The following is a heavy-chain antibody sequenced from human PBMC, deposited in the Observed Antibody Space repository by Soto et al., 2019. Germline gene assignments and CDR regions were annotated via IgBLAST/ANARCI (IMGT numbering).Heavy chain of an antibody. D-gene: IGHD3-3*01. V-gene: IGHV4-59*01. CDR2: IYYSGST. J-gene: IGHJ4*02. Sequence: SETLSLTCTVSGGSISSYYWSWIRQPPGKGLEWIGYIYYSGSTNYNPSLKSRVTISVDTSKNQFSLKLSSVTAADTAVYYCARGLYDFWSGYYNGYFDYWGQGTLVTVYS. CDR3: ARGLYDFWSGYYNGYFDY. CDR1: GGSISSYY.